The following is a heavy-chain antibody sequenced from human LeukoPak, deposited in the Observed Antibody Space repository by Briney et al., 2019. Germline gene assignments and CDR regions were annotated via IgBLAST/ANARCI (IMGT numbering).Heavy chain of an antibody. D-gene: IGHD3-22*01. CDR3: ATEDSDAFDI. V-gene: IGHV3-21*01. Sequence: GGSLRLSCAASGFTFSSYSMNWVRQAPGKGLEWVSSISSSSSYIYYADSVKGRFTISRDNAKNSLYLQMNSLRAEDSAVYYCATEDSDAFDIWGQGTMVTVSS. J-gene: IGHJ3*02. CDR2: ISSSSSYI. CDR1: GFTFSSYS.